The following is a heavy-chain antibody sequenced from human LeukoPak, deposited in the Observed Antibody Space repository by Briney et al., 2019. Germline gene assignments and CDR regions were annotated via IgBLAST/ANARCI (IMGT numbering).Heavy chain of an antibody. CDR2: ISSSSSYI. V-gene: IGHV3-21*01. CDR3: ARDLIHIVVVTAFDY. CDR1: GFTFSSYS. D-gene: IGHD2-21*02. J-gene: IGHJ4*01. Sequence: GGSLRLSCAASGFTFSSYSMNWVRQAPGKGLEWVSSISSSSSYIYYADSVKGRFTISRDNAKNSLYLQMNSLRAEDTAVYYCARDLIHIVVVTAFDYWGXXXXXTVXS.